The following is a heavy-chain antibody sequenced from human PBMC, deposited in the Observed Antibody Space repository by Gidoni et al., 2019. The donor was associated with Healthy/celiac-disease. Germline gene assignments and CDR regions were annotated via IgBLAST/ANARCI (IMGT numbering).Heavy chain of an antibody. CDR3: ARDSYGGTETPLFGMDV. V-gene: IGHV3-21*01. CDR2: ISSSSSYK. J-gene: IGHJ6*02. D-gene: IGHD4-17*01. CDR1: GFCFSTYS. Sequence: EVQLVESGGRLVKPGGSLRLSCAASGFCFSTYSMNWVRQAPGKGLEWVSSISSSSSYKYYADSVKGRFTISRDNAKNSLYLQMNSLRAEDTAVYYCARDSYGGTETPLFGMDVWGQGTTVTVSS.